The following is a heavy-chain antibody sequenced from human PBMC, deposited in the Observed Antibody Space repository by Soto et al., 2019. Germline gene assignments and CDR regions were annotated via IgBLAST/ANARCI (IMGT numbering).Heavy chain of an antibody. V-gene: IGHV3-30-3*01. Sequence: PGGSLRLSCAASGFTFSSYAMHWVRQAPGKGLEWVAVISYDGSNKYYADSVKGRFTISRDNSKNTLYLQMNSLRAEDTAGYYCARERVNVWFDPWGQGTLVTV. CDR2: ISYDGSNK. CDR1: GFTFSSYA. J-gene: IGHJ5*02. CDR3: ARERVNVWFDP. D-gene: IGHD3-16*02.